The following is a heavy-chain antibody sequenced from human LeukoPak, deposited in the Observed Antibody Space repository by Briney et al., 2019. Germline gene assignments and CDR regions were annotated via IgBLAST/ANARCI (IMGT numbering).Heavy chain of an antibody. CDR3: ATDTVRPDLTYSSSWYY. Sequence: VASVKVSCKASGYTFTSYYMHWVRQAPGQGLEWMGIINPRGGSTTYAQKFQGRVTMTRDTSTSTVYMELSRLRSEDTAVYYCATDTVRPDLTYSSSWYYWGQGTLVTVSS. V-gene: IGHV1-46*01. CDR1: GYTFTSYY. D-gene: IGHD6-13*01. J-gene: IGHJ4*02. CDR2: INPRGGST.